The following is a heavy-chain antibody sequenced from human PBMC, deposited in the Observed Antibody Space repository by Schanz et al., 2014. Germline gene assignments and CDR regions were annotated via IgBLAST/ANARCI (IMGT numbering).Heavy chain of an antibody. D-gene: IGHD2-2*01. CDR2: MNPTTGNR. J-gene: IGHJ4*02. Sequence: QGQLVQSGAEVKKPGASVKVSCTASGYSFTTYDVNWVRQATGQGLEWMGWMNPTTGNRGYAQNFQGRLTVTRDTSTSTVNMELSSLRSEDTAVYYCARGGFFDSTSFDSWGQGTLVTVAS. V-gene: IGHV1-8*01. CDR1: GYSFTTYD. CDR3: ARGGFFDSTSFDS.